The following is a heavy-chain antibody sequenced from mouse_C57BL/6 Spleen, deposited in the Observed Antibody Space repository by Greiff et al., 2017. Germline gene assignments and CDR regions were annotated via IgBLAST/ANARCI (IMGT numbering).Heavy chain of an antibody. CDR2: IYPGNSDT. V-gene: IGHV1-5*01. CDR1: GYTFTSYW. CDR3: TRSLYGRSFDY. J-gene: IGHJ2*01. Sequence: VQLKESGTVLARPGASVKMSCKTSGYTFTSYWMHWVKQRPGQGLEWIGDIYPGNSDTSYNQKFKGKAKLTAVTSASTAYMELSRLTNENSADFYFTRSLYGRSFDYWGQGTTLTVSS. D-gene: IGHD1-1*01.